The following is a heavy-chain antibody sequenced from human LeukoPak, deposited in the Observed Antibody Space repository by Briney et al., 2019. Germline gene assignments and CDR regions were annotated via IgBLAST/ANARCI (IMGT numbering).Heavy chain of an antibody. Sequence: PSETLSLTCTVSGGSISSYYWSWIRQPPGKGLEWIGYIYHSGSTYYNPSLKSRVTISVDRSKNQFSLKLSSVTAADTAVYYCARIGTRSGYFDYWGQGTLVTVSS. CDR1: GGSISSYY. V-gene: IGHV4-59*12. CDR2: IYHSGST. J-gene: IGHJ4*02. CDR3: ARIGTRSGYFDY. D-gene: IGHD1-1*01.